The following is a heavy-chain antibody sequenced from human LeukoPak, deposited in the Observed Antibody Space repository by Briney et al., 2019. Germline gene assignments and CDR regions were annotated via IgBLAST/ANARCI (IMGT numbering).Heavy chain of an antibody. V-gene: IGHV4-59*08. CDR3: AKVSDRDSSGYYWGFEY. D-gene: IGHD3-22*01. CDR2: IYYSGST. J-gene: IGHJ4*02. CDR1: GGSISGYY. Sequence: PSETLSLTCTVSGGSISGYYWSWIRQPPGKGLECIGYIYYSGSTNYNPSLKCRVTISVDTSRNQFSLKLTSVTAADTAVYYCAKVSDRDSSGYYWGFEYWGQGTLVTVSS.